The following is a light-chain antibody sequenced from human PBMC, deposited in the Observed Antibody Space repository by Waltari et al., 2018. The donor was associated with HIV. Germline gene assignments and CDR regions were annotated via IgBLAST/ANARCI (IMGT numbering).Light chain of an antibody. V-gene: IGKV3-20*01. J-gene: IGKJ4*01. CDR1: QTISNNY. CDR2: SAS. CDR3: QQYDVLVT. Sequence: EIVLTQSPGTLSLSPGARVTLSCRASQTISNNYLAWFQKKPGQAPRLLIYSASSRATGIPDRFRGSGSGTDFTLTISRLEPEDFAVYYCQQYDVLVTFGGGTKVENK.